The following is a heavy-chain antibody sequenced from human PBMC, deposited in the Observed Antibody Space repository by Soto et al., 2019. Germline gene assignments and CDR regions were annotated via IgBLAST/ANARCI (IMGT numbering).Heavy chain of an antibody. J-gene: IGHJ6*02. CDR1: GGSISSGGYY. V-gene: IGHV4-31*03. CDR2: IYYSGST. Sequence: QVQLQESGPGLVKPSQTLSLTCTVSGGSISSGGYYWSWIRQHPGKGLEWIGYIYYSGSTYYNPSRKCRVTISVDTSKNQFALKLRSVTAADTAVYCCARDRVRRVDMAYYYYGRDVWGQGTTVTVSS. CDR3: ARDRVRRVDMAYYYYGRDV. D-gene: IGHD5-12*01.